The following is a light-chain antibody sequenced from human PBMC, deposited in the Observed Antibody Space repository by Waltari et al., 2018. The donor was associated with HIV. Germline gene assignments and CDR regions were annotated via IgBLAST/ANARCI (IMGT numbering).Light chain of an antibody. CDR3: CSYAGSSTWV. V-gene: IGLV2-23*02. CDR2: EVS. J-gene: IGLJ3*02. Sequence: QSALTQPASVSGSPGQSTTISCPGTSSDVGSYNLVSWYQQHPGKAPKLMIYEVSKRPSGVSNRFSGSKSGNTASLTISGLQAEDEADYYCCSYAGSSTWVFGGGTKLTVL. CDR1: SSDVGSYNL.